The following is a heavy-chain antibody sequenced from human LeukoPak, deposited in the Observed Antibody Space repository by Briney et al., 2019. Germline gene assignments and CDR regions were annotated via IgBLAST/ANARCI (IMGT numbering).Heavy chain of an antibody. CDR2: IYNSGIT. D-gene: IGHD2-15*01. CDR1: GGSFSSFN. CDR3: ARDYCSGGSCYTRY. J-gene: IGHJ4*02. V-gene: IGHV4-59*01. Sequence: SETLSLTCTLSGGSFSSFNWTWIRQPPGKGLEWLGSIYNSGITNYNPSLKSRITVSVDPSKRQFSLRLSSVTAADTAVYYCARDYCSGGSCYTRYWGQGTLVTVSS.